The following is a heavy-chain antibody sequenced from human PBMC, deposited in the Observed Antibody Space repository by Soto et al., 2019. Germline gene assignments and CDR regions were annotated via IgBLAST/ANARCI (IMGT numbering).Heavy chain of an antibody. V-gene: IGHV1-46*01. J-gene: IGHJ3*02. D-gene: IGHD3-22*01. CDR2: IHPSAGST. CDR3: ARERDSSHSHAFDI. CDR1: GYSFTSLD. Sequence: ASVKVSCKASGYSFTSLDINWVRQTAGQGLEWMGLIHPSAGSTSYAQKFQGRVTMTRDTSTSTVYMELSSLRSEDTAVYYCARERDSSHSHAFDIWGQGTMVTVSS.